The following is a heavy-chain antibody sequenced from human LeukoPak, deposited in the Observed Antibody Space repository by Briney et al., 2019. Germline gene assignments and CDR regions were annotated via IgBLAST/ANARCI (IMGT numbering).Heavy chain of an antibody. CDR2: VTSSGSST. CDR1: GFSISDHY. Sequence: GGSLRLSCAASGFSISDHYMSWIRQSPGKGLEWISHVTSSGSSTKYADSVKGRFTISRDNAKNSVALQMNSLRAGDTAVYYCARERRGSYYAFESWGQGTLVTVSS. V-gene: IGHV3-11*01. D-gene: IGHD3-10*01. CDR3: ARERRGSYYAFES. J-gene: IGHJ4*02.